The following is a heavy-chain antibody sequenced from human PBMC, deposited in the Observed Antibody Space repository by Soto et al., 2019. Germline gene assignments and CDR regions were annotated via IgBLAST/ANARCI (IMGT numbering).Heavy chain of an antibody. CDR1: GFTFSSYW. J-gene: IGHJ4*02. V-gene: IGHV3-7*01. CDR3: ARDRVYFIFGSCSTQLPSDD. D-gene: IGHD2-15*01. CDR2: IKQDGSEK. Sequence: PGGSLRLSCAASGFTFSSYWMSWVRQAPGKGLEWLANIKQDGSEKYYVDSVKGRFTISRDNAKNSLYLQMNSLRAEDTAVYYCARDRVYFIFGSCSTQLPSDDWGQGTLVNVLS.